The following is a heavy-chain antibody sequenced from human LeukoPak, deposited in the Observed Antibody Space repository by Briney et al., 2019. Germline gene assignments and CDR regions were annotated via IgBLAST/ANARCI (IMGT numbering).Heavy chain of an antibody. CDR3: ARAPYDYVWGSYRPRLYYYMDV. Sequence: GGSLRLSCAASGFTFSSYEMNWVRQAPGKGLEWVSYISSSGSTIYYADSVKGRFTISRDNAKNSLYLQMNSLRAEDTAVYYCARAPYDYVWGSYRPRLYYYMDVWGKGTTVTISS. J-gene: IGHJ6*03. CDR2: ISSSGSTI. V-gene: IGHV3-48*03. D-gene: IGHD3-16*02. CDR1: GFTFSSYE.